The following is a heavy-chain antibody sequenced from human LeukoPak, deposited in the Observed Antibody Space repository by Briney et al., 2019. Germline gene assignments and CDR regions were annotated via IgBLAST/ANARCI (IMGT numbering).Heavy chain of an antibody. CDR1: GGSFSGYY. Sequence: SETLSLTCAVYGGSFSGYYWSWIRQPPGKGLEWIGEINHSGSTNYNPSLKSRVTIPVDTSKNQFSLKLSSVTAADTAVYYCARGSVGITMVRGVTPSFDYWGQGTLVTVSS. CDR3: ARGSVGITMVRGVTPSFDY. CDR2: INHSGST. V-gene: IGHV4-34*01. D-gene: IGHD3-10*01. J-gene: IGHJ4*02.